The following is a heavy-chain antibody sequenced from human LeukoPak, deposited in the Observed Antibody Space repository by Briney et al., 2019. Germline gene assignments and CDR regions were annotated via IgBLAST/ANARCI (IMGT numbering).Heavy chain of an antibody. Sequence: SETLSLTCTVSGGSISSSSYYWGWIRQPPGKGLEWIGSIYYSGSTYYNPSLKSRVTRSVDTSKNQFSLKLSSVTAADTAVYYCARFPLGRGNIWVYFDYWGQGTLVTVSS. CDR2: IYYSGST. D-gene: IGHD3-16*01. V-gene: IGHV4-39*01. CDR3: ARFPLGRGNIWVYFDY. CDR1: GGSISSSSYY. J-gene: IGHJ4*02.